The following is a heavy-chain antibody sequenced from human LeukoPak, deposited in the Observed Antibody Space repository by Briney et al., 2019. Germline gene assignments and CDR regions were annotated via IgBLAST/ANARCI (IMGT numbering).Heavy chain of an antibody. V-gene: IGHV4-31*03. Sequence: SQTLSLTCTASGGSISSGGYYWSWIRQHPGKGLEWIGYIYYSGSTYYNPSLKSRVTISVDTSKNQFSLKLSSVTAADTAVYYCAQSVYDYVWGSYRENWFDPWGQGTLVTVSS. CDR1: GGSISSGGYY. D-gene: IGHD3-16*02. CDR3: AQSVYDYVWGSYRENWFDP. CDR2: IYYSGST. J-gene: IGHJ5*02.